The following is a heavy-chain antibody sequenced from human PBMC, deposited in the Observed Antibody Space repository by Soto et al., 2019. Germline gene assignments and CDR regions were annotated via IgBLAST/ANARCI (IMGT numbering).Heavy chain of an antibody. CDR1: GFTFSSYG. V-gene: IGHV3-33*01. Sequence: QVQLVESGGGVVQPGRSLRLSCAASGFTFSSYGMHWVRQAPGKGLEWVAVIWYDGSNKYYADSVKGRFTISRDNSKNTLYLQMNSLRAEATSVYYCARYSGLYDFWSGPGRVDAFDIWGQGTMVTVSS. J-gene: IGHJ3*02. CDR3: ARYSGLYDFWSGPGRVDAFDI. D-gene: IGHD3-3*01. CDR2: IWYDGSNK.